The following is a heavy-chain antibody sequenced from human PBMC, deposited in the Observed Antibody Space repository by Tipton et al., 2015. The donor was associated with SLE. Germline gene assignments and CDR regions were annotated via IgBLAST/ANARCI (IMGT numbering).Heavy chain of an antibody. D-gene: IGHD3-3*01. J-gene: IGHJ5*02. CDR3: ARQGAYYDVRHESKNRNWFDP. V-gene: IGHV4-39*01. CDR1: GGSISISSHF. CDR2: IYYSGNT. Sequence: TLSLTCTVSGGSISISSHFWGWIRQPPEKGLEWIGSIYYSGNTYYNPSLKSRVTVSVDTSKNQISLKLTSVTAADTAVYYCARQGAYYDVRHESKNRNWFDPWGQGTLVTVSS.